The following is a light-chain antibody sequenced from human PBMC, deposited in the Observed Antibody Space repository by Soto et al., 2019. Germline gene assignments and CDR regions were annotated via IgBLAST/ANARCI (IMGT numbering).Light chain of an antibody. CDR2: DAS. J-gene: IGKJ5*01. CDR3: QLSDSSLT. Sequence: DIPMTQSPSTVYASVGDRVTLTCRASQSIGTLLAWYQQKPGEAPKLLIYDASNLERGVSSTFSGSGSGTEFTLTINTLQPEDFATYYCQLSDSSLTFGQGTRLEI. CDR1: QSIGTL. V-gene: IGKV1-5*01.